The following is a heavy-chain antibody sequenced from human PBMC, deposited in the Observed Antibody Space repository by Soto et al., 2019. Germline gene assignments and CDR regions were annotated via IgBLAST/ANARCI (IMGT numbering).Heavy chain of an antibody. CDR2: IYHSGTS. D-gene: IGHD6-13*01. CDR3: ARGPQGGSSWYVLFDY. CDR1: GDSISSGGFS. V-gene: IGHV4-30-2*01. J-gene: IGHJ4*02. Sequence: SETLSLTCAVSGDSISSGGFSWSWIRQPPGKGLEWIGYIYHSGTSFYNPSLKSRVTISVDRSKNQFSLKLSSVTAADTVVYYCARGPQGGSSWYVLFDYWGQGTLATVSS.